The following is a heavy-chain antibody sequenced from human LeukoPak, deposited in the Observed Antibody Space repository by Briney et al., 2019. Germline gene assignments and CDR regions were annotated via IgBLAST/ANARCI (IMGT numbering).Heavy chain of an antibody. V-gene: IGHV1-18*01. J-gene: IGHJ4*02. CDR1: GYIFTNYG. Sequence: ASVKVSCTASGYIFTNYGISWVRQAPGRGLEWMGWISAYNGNTNYAQKFQGRVTMTTDTSTSTAYMELRSLRSDDTAVYYCAREGSSWYEFGYWGQGTLVTVSS. CDR3: AREGSSWYEFGY. CDR2: ISAYNGNT. D-gene: IGHD6-13*01.